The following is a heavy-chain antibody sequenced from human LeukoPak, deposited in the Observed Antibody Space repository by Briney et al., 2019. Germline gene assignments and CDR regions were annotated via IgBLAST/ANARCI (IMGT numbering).Heavy chain of an antibody. CDR3: AKDRDSSSWYFDWYFDL. J-gene: IGHJ2*01. CDR1: GFTFSSYA. Sequence: GGSLRLSCAASGFTFSSYAMSWVRQAPGKGLEWVSAISGSGGSTYYADSVKGRFTISRDNSKNTLYLQMNSLRAEDTAVYYCAKDRDSSSWYFDWYFDLWGRSTLVTVSP. D-gene: IGHD6-13*01. CDR2: ISGSGGST. V-gene: IGHV3-23*01.